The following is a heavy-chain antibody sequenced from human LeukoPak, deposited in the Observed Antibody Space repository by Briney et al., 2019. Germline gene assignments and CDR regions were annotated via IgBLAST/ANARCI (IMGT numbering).Heavy chain of an antibody. CDR1: GGSISSYY. V-gene: IGHV4-59*01. Sequence: SETLSLTCTVSGGSISSYYWSWIRQPPGKGLEWIGYIYYSGSTNYNPSLKSRVTISVDTSKNQFSLKLSSVTAADTAVYYCSAGPHYYYMDVWGKGTTVTVSS. CDR2: IYYSGST. CDR3: SAGPHYYYMDV. J-gene: IGHJ6*03.